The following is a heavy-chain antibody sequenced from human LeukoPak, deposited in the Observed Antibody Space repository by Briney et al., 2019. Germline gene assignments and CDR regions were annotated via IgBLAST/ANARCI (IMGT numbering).Heavy chain of an antibody. D-gene: IGHD3-10*01. V-gene: IGHV1-46*01. CDR1: GDTYANHY. CDR2: IIPSGGST. Sequence: ASVKVSCKASGDTYANHYIHWVRKAPGQGVEWIGVIIPSGGSTNYAQRFQGSLTVTTDTSTSTVYMDLGSLTSEHTAVYYCATTPLVRGPLYYFDYWGQGTLVTVSA. J-gene: IGHJ4*02. CDR3: ATTPLVRGPLYYFDY.